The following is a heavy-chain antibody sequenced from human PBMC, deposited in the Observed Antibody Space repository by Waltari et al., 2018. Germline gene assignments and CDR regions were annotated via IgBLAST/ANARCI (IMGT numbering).Heavy chain of an antibody. CDR3: ARDCVSSVAFDI. J-gene: IGHJ3*02. CDR1: GGSISSSSYY. V-gene: IGHV4-39*07. Sequence: QLQLQESGPGLVKPSETLSLTCTVSGGSISSSSYYWGWIRQPPGKGLEWIGSIYYSGRTYYNPSLKSRVTISVDTSKNQFSLKLSSVTAADTAVYYCARDCVSSVAFDIWGQGTMVTVSS. CDR2: IYYSGRT. D-gene: IGHD6-6*01.